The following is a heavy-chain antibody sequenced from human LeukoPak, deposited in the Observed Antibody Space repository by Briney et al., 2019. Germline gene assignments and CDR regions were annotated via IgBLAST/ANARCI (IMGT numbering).Heavy chain of an antibody. J-gene: IGHJ6*03. V-gene: IGHV4-4*07. D-gene: IGHD6-6*01. CDR2: IYTSGST. CDR3: ARVYSSSYLYYYYYMDV. CDR1: GGSISSYY. Sequence: PSETLSLTCTVSGGSISSYYWSWIRQPAGKGLEWIGRIYTSGSTNYNPSLKSRVTMSVDTSKNQFSLKLSSVTAADTAVYYCARVYSSSYLYYYYYMDVWGKGTTVTVSS.